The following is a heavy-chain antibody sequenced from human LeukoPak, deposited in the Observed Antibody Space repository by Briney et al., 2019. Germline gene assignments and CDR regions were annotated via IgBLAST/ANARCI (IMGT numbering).Heavy chain of an antibody. CDR2: IHYTGST. Sequence: KPSETLSLTCTISGGPISSGGDSGTWIRRAPGKGLEWIGYIHYTGSTYYNPSLKSRVTISNATSDDHLALKLSSVTAADSAFYYCARDQDYSNYEGVGVHAFDIWGQGTMVTVSS. J-gene: IGHJ3*02. V-gene: IGHV4-30-4*07. D-gene: IGHD4-11*01. CDR1: GGPISSGGDS. CDR3: ARDQDYSNYEGVGVHAFDI.